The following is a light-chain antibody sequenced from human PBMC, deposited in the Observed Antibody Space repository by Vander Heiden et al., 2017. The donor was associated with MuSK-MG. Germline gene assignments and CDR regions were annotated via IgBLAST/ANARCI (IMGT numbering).Light chain of an antibody. J-gene: IGKJ3*01. CDR2: GAS. CDR3: QQYGSSPNT. CDR1: QTVSSNY. Sequence: DIVLTHSPDTLSLSPGERATLSCRASQTVSSNYVAWYQQKPGQAPRLLIHGASRRATGIPDRFGGGGSGTDFTLTINRLEPEDFAVYYCQQYGSSPNTFGHGTKVDIK. V-gene: IGKV3-20*01.